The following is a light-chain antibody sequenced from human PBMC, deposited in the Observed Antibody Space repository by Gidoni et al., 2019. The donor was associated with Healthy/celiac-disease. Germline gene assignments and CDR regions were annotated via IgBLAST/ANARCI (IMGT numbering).Light chain of an antibody. Sequence: SYELTQPPSVSVSPGQTASICSGVKLGDKYACWYQQKQGQSPVLVIYQDSKRPSGIPERFSGSNSGNTATLTISGTQAMDEADYYCQAWDSSTGVFGGGTKLTVL. V-gene: IGLV3-1*01. CDR2: QDS. J-gene: IGLJ2*01. CDR1: KLGDKY. CDR3: QAWDSSTGV.